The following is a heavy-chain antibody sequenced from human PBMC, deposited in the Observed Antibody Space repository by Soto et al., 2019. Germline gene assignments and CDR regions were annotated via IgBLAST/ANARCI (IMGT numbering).Heavy chain of an antibody. CDR2: IYYSGST. CDR1: GGSISSYY. Sequence: SETLSLTCTVSGGSISSYYWSWIRQPPGKGLEWIGYIYYSGSTNYNPSLKSRVTISVDTSKNQFSLKLSSVTAEDTAVYYCARESIQERLPFDYWGQGTLVTVSS. D-gene: IGHD5-12*01. J-gene: IGHJ4*02. CDR3: ARESIQERLPFDY. V-gene: IGHV4-59*12.